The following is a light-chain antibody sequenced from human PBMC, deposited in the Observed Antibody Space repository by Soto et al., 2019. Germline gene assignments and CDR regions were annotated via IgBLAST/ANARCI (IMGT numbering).Light chain of an antibody. J-gene: IGLJ3*02. CDR2: EGS. V-gene: IGLV2-23*01. Sequence: QPASVSGSPRQSITISCTGTSSDVGSYTLVSWYQQHPGKAPKLMIYEGSKRPSGVSNRFSGSKSGNTASLTISGLQAEDEADYYCCSYAGSDTWVFGGGTKLTVL. CDR3: CSYAGSDTWV. CDR1: SSDVGSYTL.